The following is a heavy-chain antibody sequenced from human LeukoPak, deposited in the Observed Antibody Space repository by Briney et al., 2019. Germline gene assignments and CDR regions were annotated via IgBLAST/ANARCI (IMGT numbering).Heavy chain of an antibody. CDR3: ARERGPYTVVGPAAMPYYFDY. Sequence: SETLSLTCAVYCGSFSGYYWSWIRQPPGKGLEWIGEINHSGSTNYNPSLKSRVTISVDTSKNQFSLKLSSVTAADTAVYYCARERGPYTVVGPAAMPYYFDYWGQGTLVTVSS. CDR1: CGSFSGYY. V-gene: IGHV4-34*01. D-gene: IGHD2-2*01. CDR2: INHSGST. J-gene: IGHJ4*02.